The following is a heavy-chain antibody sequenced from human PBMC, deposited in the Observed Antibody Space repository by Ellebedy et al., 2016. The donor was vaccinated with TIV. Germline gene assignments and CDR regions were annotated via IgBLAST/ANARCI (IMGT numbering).Heavy chain of an antibody. V-gene: IGHV1-69*06. CDR2: IIPIFGTA. Sequence: SVKVSCXASGGTFSSYAISWVRQAPGQGLEWMGGIIPIFGTANYAQKFQGRVTMTEDTSTDTAYMELSSLRSEDTAVYYCATGSWYAKRVVRCFDYWGQGTLVTVSS. J-gene: IGHJ4*02. CDR1: GGTFSSYA. D-gene: IGHD2-2*01. CDR3: ATGSWYAKRVVRCFDY.